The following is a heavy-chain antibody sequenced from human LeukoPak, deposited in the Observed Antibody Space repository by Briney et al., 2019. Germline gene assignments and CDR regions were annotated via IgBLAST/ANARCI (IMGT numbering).Heavy chain of an antibody. Sequence: GGSLRLSCVVSGFTFSDFHMSWLRQAPGKGLEWIGRIKSKTDGETTNYAEPVRGRFTISRDDSKSAVYLQMNSLKIEDTAVYYCTTDLGTYYHGSQRLIPIDYWGQGTLVTVSS. V-gene: IGHV3-15*01. CDR1: GFTFSDFH. CDR3: TTDLGTYYHGSQRLIPIDY. CDR2: IKSKTDGETT. D-gene: IGHD3-10*01. J-gene: IGHJ4*02.